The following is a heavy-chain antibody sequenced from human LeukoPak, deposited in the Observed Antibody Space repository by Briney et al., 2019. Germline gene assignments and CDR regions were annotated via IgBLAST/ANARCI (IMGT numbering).Heavy chain of an antibody. V-gene: IGHV1-69*13. J-gene: IGHJ4*02. CDR3: ARRAAVARFDY. D-gene: IGHD6-19*01. CDR2: IIPIFGTA. CDR1: GGTFSSYA. Sequence: ASVKVSCTASGGTFSSYAISWVRQAPGQGLEWMGGIIPIFGTANYAQKFQGRVTITADESTSTAYMELSSLRSEDTAVYYCARRAAVARFDYWGQGTLVTVSS.